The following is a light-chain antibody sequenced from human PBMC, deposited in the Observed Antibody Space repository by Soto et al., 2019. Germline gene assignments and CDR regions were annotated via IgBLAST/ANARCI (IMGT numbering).Light chain of an antibody. CDR1: QGISSA. CDR3: QQFNNYPQIT. CDR2: DAS. Sequence: AIQLTQSPSSLSASVGDRVTITCRASQGISSALAWYQQKPGKAPKLLIYDASSLESGVPSRFSGSGSGTDFTLTISSLQPEDFATYYCQQFNNYPQITFGPGTKVDI. V-gene: IGKV1D-13*01. J-gene: IGKJ3*01.